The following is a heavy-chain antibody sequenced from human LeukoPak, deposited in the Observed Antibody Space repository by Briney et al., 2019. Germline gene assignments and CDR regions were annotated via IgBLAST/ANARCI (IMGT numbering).Heavy chain of an antibody. CDR2: ISAYNGNT. D-gene: IGHD5-18*01. J-gene: IGHJ4*02. CDR1: GYTFTSYG. V-gene: IGHV1-18*01. Sequence: ASVTVSCKASGYTFTSYGISWVRQAPGQGLEWMGWISAYNGNTNYAQKLQGRVTMTTDTSTSTAYMELRSLRSDDTAVYYCARGVIIGYSYGYVFDYWGQGTLVTVSS. CDR3: ARGVIIGYSYGYVFDY.